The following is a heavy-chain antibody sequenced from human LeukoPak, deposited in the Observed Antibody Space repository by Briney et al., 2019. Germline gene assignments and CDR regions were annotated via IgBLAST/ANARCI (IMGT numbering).Heavy chain of an antibody. CDR2: ISAYNGNT. D-gene: IGHD1-26*01. CDR1: GYTFTSYG. Sequence: ASVKVSCKASGYTFTSYGISWVRQAPGQGLEWMGWISAYNGNTNYAQKLQGRVTMTTDTSTSTAYIELRSLRSDDTAVYYCARASGSYPYYYYYYMDVWGKGTTVTVSS. V-gene: IGHV1-18*01. CDR3: ARASGSYPYYYYYYMDV. J-gene: IGHJ6*03.